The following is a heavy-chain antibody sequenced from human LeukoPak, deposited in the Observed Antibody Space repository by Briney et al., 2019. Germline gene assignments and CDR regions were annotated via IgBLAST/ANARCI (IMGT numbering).Heavy chain of an antibody. V-gene: IGHV1-46*01. CDR2: INPSGGST. CDR1: GYTFTTYY. J-gene: IGHJ5*02. CDR3: ARDGRYCGSTSCRLNWFDP. Sequence: ASVKVSCKASGYTFTTYYMHWVRQAPGQGLEWMGIINPSGGSTSYAQKFQGRVTMTRDTSTSTIYMELSSLRSEDTAVYYCARDGRYCGSTSCRLNWFDPWGPGTLVTVSS. D-gene: IGHD2-2*01.